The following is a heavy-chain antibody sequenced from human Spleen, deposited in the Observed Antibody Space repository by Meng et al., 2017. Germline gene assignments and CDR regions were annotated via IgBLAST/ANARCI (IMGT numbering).Heavy chain of an antibody. CDR3: AANRDGFDP. CDR2: MSYSGST. V-gene: IGHV4-4*02. Sequence: VRPQMIGRGLANPVGTLALPYPVFGGSIRRSTWWTGVRQPPGKWLKWIGHMSYSGSTYYNPSLKSRVTISVDTSQNQFSLKLSSVTAADTAVYYCAANRDGFDPWGQGTLVTVSS. CDR1: GGSIRRSTW. J-gene: IGHJ5*02.